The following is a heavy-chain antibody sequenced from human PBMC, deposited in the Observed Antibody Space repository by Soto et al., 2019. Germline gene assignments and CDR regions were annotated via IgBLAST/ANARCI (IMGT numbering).Heavy chain of an antibody. Sequence: VQLLESGGGLVQPGGSLRLSCAASGFTFSSYAMSWVRQAPGKGLEWVSAISGSGGSTYYADSVKGRFTISRDNSKNTLYLQMNSLRAEDTAVYYCAKEGDYIWGSYRHHFDYWGQGTLVTVSS. CDR1: GFTFSSYA. CDR3: AKEGDYIWGSYRHHFDY. V-gene: IGHV3-23*01. CDR2: ISGSGGST. D-gene: IGHD3-16*02. J-gene: IGHJ4*02.